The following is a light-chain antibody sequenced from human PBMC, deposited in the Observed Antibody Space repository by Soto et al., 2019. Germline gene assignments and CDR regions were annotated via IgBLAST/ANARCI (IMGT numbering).Light chain of an antibody. CDR2: CAS. V-gene: IGKV4-1*01. CDR1: QTILHNSNKKNY. Sequence: IVMTQSPDSLAVSLGERATFNCNSSQTILHNSNKKNYLAWYQQKPGQSPKLLLYCASTRESGVPDRFSGSGYGTVFTLTISSLQAEDVAVYYCQQYYSPPLTFGGGNKVDIK. J-gene: IGKJ4*01. CDR3: QQYYSPPLT.